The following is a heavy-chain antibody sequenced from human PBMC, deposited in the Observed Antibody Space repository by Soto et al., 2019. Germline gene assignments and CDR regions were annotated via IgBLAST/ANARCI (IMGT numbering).Heavy chain of an antibody. V-gene: IGHV3-30*18. CDR3: AKAIAAPRGWFDP. D-gene: IGHD6-13*01. CDR2: TSYDGSNK. Sequence: PGGSLRLSCAASGFTFSSYGMHWVRLAPGKGLEWVAVTSYDGSNKYYADSVKGRFTISRDNSKNTLYLQMNSLRAEDTAVYYCAKAIAAPRGWFDPWGQGTLVTVSS. CDR1: GFTFSSYG. J-gene: IGHJ5*02.